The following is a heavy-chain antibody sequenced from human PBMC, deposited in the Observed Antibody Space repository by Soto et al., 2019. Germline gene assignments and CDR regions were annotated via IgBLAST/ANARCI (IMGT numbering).Heavy chain of an antibody. V-gene: IGHV1-69*01. D-gene: IGHD2-21*02. CDR2: LIPICGTA. J-gene: IGHJ6*02. CDR1: GGTFSRYA. CDR3: ARIAYCGGDCYSDYYYVMDV. Sequence: QVQLVQSGAEVKKPGSSVKVSCKASGGTFSRYAISWVRQAPGQGLEWMGGLIPICGTANYAQKCQGRVTITADDSTSTAYMELSSLSSEDTAVYYCARIAYCGGDCYSDYYYVMDVWGQGTTVTVSS.